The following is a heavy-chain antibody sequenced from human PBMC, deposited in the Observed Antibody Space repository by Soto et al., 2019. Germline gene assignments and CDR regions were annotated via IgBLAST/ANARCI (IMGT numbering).Heavy chain of an antibody. Sequence: SDPLALTCTVSGGSNHSYSWTWIRQSPGKELQWIGYIQYSGSANYYPSRKTRLTMSVDTSKTQFSLSLTSVTAADTAVYYCARMNQLAPKRNAFDIWGQGTMVTVSS. D-gene: IGHD1-1*01. J-gene: IGHJ3*02. V-gene: IGHV4-59*01. CDR1: GGSNHSYS. CDR3: ARMNQLAPKRNAFDI. CDR2: IQYSGSA.